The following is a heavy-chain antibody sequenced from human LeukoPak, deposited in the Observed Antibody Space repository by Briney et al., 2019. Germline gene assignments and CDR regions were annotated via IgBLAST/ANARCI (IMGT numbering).Heavy chain of an antibody. CDR3: AKSNGYGLIDY. Sequence: PSETLSLTCSVSRASISNNNYYWGWIRQPPGKGLEWIGNIYSSGNTYYNASLKSRVTMYIDTSKNQFSLKLSSVTAADTAMYYCAKSNGYGLIDYWGQGTLVTVSS. D-gene: IGHD5-12*01. V-gene: IGHV4-39*01. CDR2: IYSSGNT. J-gene: IGHJ4*02. CDR1: RASISNNNYY.